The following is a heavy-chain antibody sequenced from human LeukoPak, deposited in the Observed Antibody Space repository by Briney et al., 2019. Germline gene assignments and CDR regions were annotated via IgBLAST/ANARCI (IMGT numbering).Heavy chain of an antibody. CDR2: IYYSGST. J-gene: IGHJ4*02. CDR3: ARAPSRNLFDY. CDR1: GGSISSYY. V-gene: IGHV4-59*01. Sequence: SETLSLTCTVSGGSISSYYWSWIRQPPGKGLEWIGYIYYSGSTNYNPSLKSRVTISVDTSKNQFSLKLSSVTAADTAVYYCARAPSRNLFDYWGQGTLVTVSS. D-gene: IGHD1-14*01.